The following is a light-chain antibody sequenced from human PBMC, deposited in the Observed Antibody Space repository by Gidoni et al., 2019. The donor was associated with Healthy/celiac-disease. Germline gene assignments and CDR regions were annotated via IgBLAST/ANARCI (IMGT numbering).Light chain of an antibody. CDR2: EDN. J-gene: IGLJ3*02. CDR3: QSYDSSNWV. V-gene: IGLV6-57*02. Sequence: NFMLPQPHSVSESPGKTVTISCPGSSGSIASNYVQWYQQRPGSAPTTVIYEDNQRPSGVPDRFSGSIDSSSNSASLTISGLKTEDEADYYCQSYDSSNWVFGGGTKLTVL. CDR1: SGSIASNY.